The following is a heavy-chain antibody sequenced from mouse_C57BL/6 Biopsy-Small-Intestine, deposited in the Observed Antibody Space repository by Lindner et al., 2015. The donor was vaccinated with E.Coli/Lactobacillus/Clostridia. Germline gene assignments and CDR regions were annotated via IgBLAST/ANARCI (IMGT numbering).Heavy chain of an antibody. CDR3: VRHFYGSSYGWYFDV. CDR1: GFTFSDYG. CDR2: ISSGSSTI. D-gene: IGHD1-1*01. J-gene: IGHJ1*03. Sequence: VQLQESGGGLVKPGGSLKLSCAASGFTFSDYGMHWVRQAPEKGLEWVAYISSGSSTIYYADTVKGRFTISRANAKNTLFLQMTSLRSADTAMYYCVRHFYGSSYGWYFDVWGTGTTVTVSS. V-gene: IGHV5-17*01.